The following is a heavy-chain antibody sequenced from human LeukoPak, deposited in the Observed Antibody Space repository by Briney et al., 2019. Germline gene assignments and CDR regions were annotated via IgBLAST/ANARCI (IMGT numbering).Heavy chain of an antibody. V-gene: IGHV1-18*01. Sequence: GASVKVSCKASGGTFSSYAISWVRQAPGQGLEWMGWISAYNGNTNYAQKLQGRVTMTTDTSTSTAYMELRSLRSDDTAVYYCARDRWGVVVPDYYYYGMDVWGQGTTVTVSS. D-gene: IGHD2-2*01. CDR3: ARDRWGVVVPDYYYYGMDV. CDR1: GGTFSSYA. CDR2: ISAYNGNT. J-gene: IGHJ6*02.